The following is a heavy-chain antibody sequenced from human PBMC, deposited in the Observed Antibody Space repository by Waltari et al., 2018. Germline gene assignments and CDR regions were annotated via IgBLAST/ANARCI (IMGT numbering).Heavy chain of an antibody. J-gene: IGHJ4*02. D-gene: IGHD3-16*01. CDR2: ISSSISYI. Sequence: EVQLVESGGGMAKPGGSVRLACEDAGLTFSSESMNRVRQAPGKGLECVSSISSSISYIYYADSVKGRFTISRDNAKNSLYLQMNSLRAEDTAVYYCAREMGDYGDDWGQGTLVTVSS. CDR1: GLTFSSES. CDR3: AREMGDYGDD. V-gene: IGHV3-21*01.